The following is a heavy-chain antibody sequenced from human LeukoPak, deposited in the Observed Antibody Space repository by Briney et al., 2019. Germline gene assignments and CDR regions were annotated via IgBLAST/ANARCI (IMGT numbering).Heavy chain of an antibody. Sequence: GGSLRLSCAASGFTVRINYMSWVRQAPGKGLEWVSVIYRGGSTYYADSLKGRFTISRDNSKKALYLQMNYLRVENMGVLYRAKDWNWAIDYWGQGTLVTVSS. CDR2: IYRGGST. CDR3: AKDWNWAIDY. J-gene: IGHJ4*02. V-gene: IGHV3-53*05. CDR1: GFTVRINY. D-gene: IGHD1-7*01.